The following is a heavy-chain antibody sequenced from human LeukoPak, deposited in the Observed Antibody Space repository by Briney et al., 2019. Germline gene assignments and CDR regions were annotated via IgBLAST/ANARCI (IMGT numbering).Heavy chain of an antibody. CDR2: ISWNSGSI. CDR1: GFTFDDYA. V-gene: IGHV3-9*03. J-gene: IGHJ4*02. CDR3: AKASGHIVVVPAFDY. D-gene: IGHD2-2*01. Sequence: GRSLRLSCAASGFTFDDYAMHWVRQAPGEGLEWVSGISWNSGSIGYADSVKGRFTISRDNAKNSLYLQMNSLRAEDMALYYCAKASGHIVVVPAFDYWGQGTLVTVSS.